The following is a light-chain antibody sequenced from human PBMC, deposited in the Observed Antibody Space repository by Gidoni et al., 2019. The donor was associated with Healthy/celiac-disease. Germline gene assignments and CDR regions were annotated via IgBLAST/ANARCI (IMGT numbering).Light chain of an antibody. Sequence: QSALTQPASVSGSPDQSITISCTGTSSDVGSYNLVPWYQQHPGKAPKLMIYEVSKRPSGVSNRFSGSKSGNTASLTISGLQAEDEADYYCCSYAGSSLVFGGGTKLTVL. CDR3: CSYAGSSLV. J-gene: IGLJ3*02. CDR2: EVS. V-gene: IGLV2-23*02. CDR1: SSDVGSYNL.